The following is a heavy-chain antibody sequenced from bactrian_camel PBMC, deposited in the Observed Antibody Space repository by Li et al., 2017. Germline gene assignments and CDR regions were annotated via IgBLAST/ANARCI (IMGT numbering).Heavy chain of an antibody. J-gene: IGHJ4*01. D-gene: IGHD4*01. CDR3: GVRPKGGVDYGKGTCDPTEYGYYN. CDR2: DAGGGRNA. Sequence: VQLVESGGGSVQAGGSPRLSCEASEYTGTMSWFRQIPGKERDWIAGDAGGGRNAYYAQSVKGRFTFSQDKTKNTAALQMRNLLAEDAGLYYCGVRPKGGVDYGKGTCDPTEYGYYNFGQGTQVTVS. V-gene: IGHV3S40*01. CDR1: EYTGT.